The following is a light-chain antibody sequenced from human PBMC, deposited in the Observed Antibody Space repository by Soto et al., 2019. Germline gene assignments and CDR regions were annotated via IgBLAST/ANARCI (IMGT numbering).Light chain of an antibody. Sequence: QSALTQPASVSGSPGQSLTISCTGTSGDIGSYNRVSWYQQHPGKAPKLIIYEVTDRPSGVSNRFSGSKSGNTASLTISGLQAEDEAEYYCSSYTNINTRACVFGTGTKLT. V-gene: IGLV2-14*01. J-gene: IGLJ1*01. CDR1: SGDIGSYNR. CDR3: SSYTNINTRACV. CDR2: EVT.